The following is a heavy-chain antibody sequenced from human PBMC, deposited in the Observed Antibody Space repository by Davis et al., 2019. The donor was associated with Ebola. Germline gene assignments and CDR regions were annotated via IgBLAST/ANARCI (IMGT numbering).Heavy chain of an antibody. CDR1: GGSISSYY. CDR3: ARTRDTAMVKEWGWFDP. CDR2: IYYSGST. D-gene: IGHD5-18*01. V-gene: IGHV4-59*01. J-gene: IGHJ5*02. Sequence: SETLSLTCTVPGGSISSYYWSWIRQPPGKGLEWIGYIYYSGSTNYNPSLKSRVTISVDTSKNQFSLKLSSVTAADTAVYYCARTRDTAMVKEWGWFDPWGQGTLVTVSS.